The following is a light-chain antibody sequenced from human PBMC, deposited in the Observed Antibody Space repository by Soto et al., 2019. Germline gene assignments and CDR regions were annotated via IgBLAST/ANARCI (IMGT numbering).Light chain of an antibody. CDR1: QNVSSS. J-gene: IGKJ5*01. Sequence: EIVMTQSPATLSVSPGERATPSCRASQNVSSSLAWYQQKPGQAPRVLIYDASTRASGIPARFSGSGSGTEFTLTISSLQSEDFAVYYCQQYNNWPPITFGQGTRLEIK. CDR3: QQYNNWPPIT. CDR2: DAS. V-gene: IGKV3-15*01.